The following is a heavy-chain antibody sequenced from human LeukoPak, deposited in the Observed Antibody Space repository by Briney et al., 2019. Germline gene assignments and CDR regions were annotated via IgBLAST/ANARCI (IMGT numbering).Heavy chain of an antibody. CDR3: ARSVPDYTRFDF. Sequence: GGSLRLSCVASGFTFSDYAMNWVRQAPGKGLEWVSTFKTSYNQVYYAESVRGRFTISTDNSKNTAYLQMNSLRVKDTALYYCARSVPDYTRFDFWGQGALVTVSS. V-gene: IGHV3-23*05. D-gene: IGHD4-11*01. CDR1: GFTFSDYA. J-gene: IGHJ4*02. CDR2: FKTSYNQV.